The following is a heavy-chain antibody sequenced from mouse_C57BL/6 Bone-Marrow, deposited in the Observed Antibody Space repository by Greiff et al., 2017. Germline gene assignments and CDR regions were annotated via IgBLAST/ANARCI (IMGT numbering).Heavy chain of an antibody. V-gene: IGHV14-4*01. CDR3: TTTVFDY. CDR1: GFNIKDDY. D-gene: IGHD1-1*01. CDR2: IDPENGDT. Sequence: VQLKESGAELVRPGASVQLSCTASGFNIKDDYMHWVKQRPEQGLEWIGWIDPENGDTEYASKFQGKATITADTSSNTAYLQLSSLTSEDTAVYYCTTTVFDYWGQGTTLTVSS. J-gene: IGHJ2*01.